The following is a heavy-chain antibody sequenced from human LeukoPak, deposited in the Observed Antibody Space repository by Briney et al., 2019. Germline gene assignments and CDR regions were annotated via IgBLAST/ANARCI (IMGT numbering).Heavy chain of an antibody. CDR1: GGSISSSNW. CDR2: IYHSGST. Sequence: SETLSLTFTVSGGSISSSNWWSWVRQPPGKGLEWIGEIYHSGSTNYNPSLKSRVTISVDKSKNQFSLRLSSVTAADTAVYYCARGGDSSGPHIDYWGQGTLVTVSS. V-gene: IGHV4-4*02. CDR3: ARGGDSSGPHIDY. D-gene: IGHD3-22*01. J-gene: IGHJ4*02.